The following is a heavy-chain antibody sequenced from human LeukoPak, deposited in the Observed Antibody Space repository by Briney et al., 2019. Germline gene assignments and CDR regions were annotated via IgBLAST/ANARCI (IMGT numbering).Heavy chain of an antibody. CDR2: FDPEDGET. D-gene: IGHD6-19*01. V-gene: IGHV1-24*01. CDR3: ATDIAVAGVRGEFDY. J-gene: IGHJ4*02. CDR1: GYTLTELS. Sequence: GASVKVSCKVSGYTLTELSMHWVRQAPGKGLECRGGFDPEDGETIYAQKFQGRVTMTEDTSTATAYMEPSSLRSEDTAVYYCATDIAVAGVRGEFDYWGQGTLVTVSS.